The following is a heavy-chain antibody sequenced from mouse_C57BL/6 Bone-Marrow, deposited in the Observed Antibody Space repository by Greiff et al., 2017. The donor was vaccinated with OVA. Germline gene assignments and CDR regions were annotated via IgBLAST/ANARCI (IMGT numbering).Heavy chain of an antibody. CDR1: GYTFTSYW. J-gene: IGHJ2*01. Sequence: VQLQQSGPELVKPGASVKISCKASGYTFTSYWMQWVKQRPGQGLEWIGEIDPSDSYTNYNQKFKGKATLTVDTSSSTAYMQLSSLTSEDSAVYYCARRLPYYFDYWGQGTTLTVSS. V-gene: IGHV1-50*01. D-gene: IGHD5-5*01. CDR3: ARRLPYYFDY. CDR2: IDPSDSYT.